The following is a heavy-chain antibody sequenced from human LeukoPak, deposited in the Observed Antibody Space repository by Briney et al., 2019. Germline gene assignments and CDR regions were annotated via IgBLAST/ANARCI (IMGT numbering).Heavy chain of an antibody. J-gene: IGHJ5*02. V-gene: IGHV3-23*01. D-gene: IGHD2-2*01. CDR3: AKDRLRCSSTSCYDVENWFDP. CDR1: GFTFGSYV. Sequence: PGGSLRLSCAASGFTFGSYVMSWVRQAPGKGLEWVSAISGSGGSTYYADSVKGRFTISRDNSKNTLYLQMNSLRAEDTAVYYCAKDRLRCSSTSCYDVENWFDPWGQGTLVTVSS. CDR2: ISGSGGST.